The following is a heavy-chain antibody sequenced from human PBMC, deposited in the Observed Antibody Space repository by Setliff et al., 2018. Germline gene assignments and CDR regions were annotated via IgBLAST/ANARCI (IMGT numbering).Heavy chain of an antibody. D-gene: IGHD5-18*01. J-gene: IGHJ3*02. CDR2: INHSGSA. CDR3: ARDGGNGYGVDAYAGGGFDI. V-gene: IGHV4-38-2*02. CDR1: GYSISSDHY. Sequence: SETLSLTCAVSGYSISSDHYWGWIRQPPGKCLEWIGSINHSGSAYYNPSLKSRVTISVETSKNQFSLKLSSVTAADRAVYYCARDGGNGYGVDAYAGGGFDIWGQGTMVTVSS.